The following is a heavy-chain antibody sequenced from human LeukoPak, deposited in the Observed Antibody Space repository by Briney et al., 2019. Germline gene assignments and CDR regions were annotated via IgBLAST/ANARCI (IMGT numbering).Heavy chain of an antibody. Sequence: PGGSLRLSCAASGFTFSSYAMSWVRQAPGKGLEWVSGISGSDDNTYLADSVKGRFTISRDNSKNTVHLQINSLRAEDTAIYYCVKDLWQWPYHFDYWGQGTLVTVSS. V-gene: IGHV3-23*01. CDR1: GFTFSSYA. CDR2: ISGSDDNT. D-gene: IGHD6-19*01. CDR3: VKDLWQWPYHFDY. J-gene: IGHJ4*02.